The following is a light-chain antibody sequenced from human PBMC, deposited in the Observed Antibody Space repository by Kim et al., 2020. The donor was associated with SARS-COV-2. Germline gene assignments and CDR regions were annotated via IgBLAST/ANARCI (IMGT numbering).Light chain of an antibody. CDR2: GAS. V-gene: IGKV3-20*01. Sequence: NVLTQSPGTLSLSPGERATLSCRASQSVTSSYLAWYQQKPGQAPRLLIYGASSRATGIPDRFSGSGSGTDFTLTISRLEPEDFAVYYCQQYGSSPLTFGGGTKVDIK. CDR1: QSVTSSY. CDR3: QQYGSSPLT. J-gene: IGKJ4*01.